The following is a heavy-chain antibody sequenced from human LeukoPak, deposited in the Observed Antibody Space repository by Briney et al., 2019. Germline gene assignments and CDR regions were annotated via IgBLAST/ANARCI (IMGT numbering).Heavy chain of an antibody. Sequence: PGGSLRLSCAASGFTFDDYAMHWVRHAPGKGLEWVSGISWNSGSIGYADSVKGRFTISRDNAKNSLYLQMNSLRAEDTALYYCAKVSPENYYDSSGYYLGAFDIWGQGTMVTVSS. J-gene: IGHJ3*02. CDR1: GFTFDDYA. V-gene: IGHV3-9*01. CDR3: AKVSPENYYDSSGYYLGAFDI. CDR2: ISWNSGSI. D-gene: IGHD3-22*01.